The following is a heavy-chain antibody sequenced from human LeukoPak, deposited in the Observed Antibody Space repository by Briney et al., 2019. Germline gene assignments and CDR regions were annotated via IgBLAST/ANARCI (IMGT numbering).Heavy chain of an antibody. D-gene: IGHD2-2*01. CDR1: GFTFSSYA. Sequence: GGSLRLSCATSGFTFSSYAMHWVRQAPGKGLEWVAVVSFDGNTKDYADSVKGRFTISRDSSKNTLYLQMNSLRPEDTAVYYCARDQLLMLRLTEIHYFDAWGQGTLVTVSS. CDR3: ARDQLLMLRLTEIHYFDA. J-gene: IGHJ4*02. V-gene: IGHV3-30-3*01. CDR2: VSFDGNTK.